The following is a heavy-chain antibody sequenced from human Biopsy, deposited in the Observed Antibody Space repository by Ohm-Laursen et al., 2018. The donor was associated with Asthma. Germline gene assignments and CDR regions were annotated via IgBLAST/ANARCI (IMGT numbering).Heavy chain of an antibody. V-gene: IGHV3-30*03. CDR3: ASQSSGPDFWSGYYYFDY. Sequence: SLRLSCAASGFTFSSYGMHWVRQAPGKGLEWVAVISYDGSNKYYADSVKGRFTISRDNSKDTLYLQMNSLRAEDTAVYYCASQSSGPDFWSGYYYFDYWGQGTLVPVSS. CDR1: GFTFSSYG. D-gene: IGHD3-3*01. J-gene: IGHJ4*02. CDR2: ISYDGSNK.